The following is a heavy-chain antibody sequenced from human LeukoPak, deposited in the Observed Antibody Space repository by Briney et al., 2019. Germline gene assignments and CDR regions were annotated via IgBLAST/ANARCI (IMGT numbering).Heavy chain of an antibody. V-gene: IGHV1-2*02. CDR3: AISYYYDSSGYYPFDY. Sequence: ASVKVSCKASRYTFTGYYMHWVRQAPGQGLEWMGWINPNSGGTNYAQKFQGRVTMTRDTSISTAYMELSRLRSDDTAVYYCAISYYYDSSGYYPFDYWGQGTLVTVSS. CDR2: INPNSGGT. D-gene: IGHD3-22*01. J-gene: IGHJ4*02. CDR1: RYTFTGYY.